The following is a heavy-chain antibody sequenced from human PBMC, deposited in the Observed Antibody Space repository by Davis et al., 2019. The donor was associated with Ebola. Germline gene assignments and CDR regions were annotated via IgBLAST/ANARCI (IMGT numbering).Heavy chain of an antibody. CDR3: ARVRSYTWFDP. D-gene: IGHD1-26*01. Sequence: SETLSLTCAVYGGSFSGYYWSWIRQPPGKGLEWIGSIYYSGSTYYNPSLKSRVTISVDTSKNQFSLKLSSVTAADTAVYYCARVRSYTWFDPWGQGTLVTVSS. CDR2: IYYSGST. J-gene: IGHJ5*02. V-gene: IGHV4-34*01. CDR1: GGSFSGYY.